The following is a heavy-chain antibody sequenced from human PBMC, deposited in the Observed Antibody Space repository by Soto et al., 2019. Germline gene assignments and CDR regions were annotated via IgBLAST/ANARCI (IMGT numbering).Heavy chain of an antibody. V-gene: IGHV4-39*01. CDR2: IYYSGST. Sequence: SETLSLTCTVSGGSISSSSYYWGWIRQPPGKGLEWIGSIYYSGSTYYNPSLKSRVTISVDTSKNQCSLKLSSVTAADTAVYYCATLRGGGYGPPKLYYYYYYMDVWGKGTTVTVSS. J-gene: IGHJ6*03. CDR3: ATLRGGGYGPPKLYYYYYYMDV. D-gene: IGHD5-12*01. CDR1: GGSISSSSYY.